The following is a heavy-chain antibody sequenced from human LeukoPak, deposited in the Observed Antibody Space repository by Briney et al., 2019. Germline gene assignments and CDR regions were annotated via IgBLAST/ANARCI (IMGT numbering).Heavy chain of an antibody. Sequence: PSETLSLTCTASGFSISSYYWSWIRQPPGKGLEWIGYIYHSGSTNYNPSLKSRVTISVDTSKNQFSLKLSSVTAADTAVYYCAREWYYDSSGYPAFDIWGQETMVTVSS. D-gene: IGHD3-22*01. CDR1: GFSISSYY. CDR3: AREWYYDSSGYPAFDI. CDR2: IYHSGST. J-gene: IGHJ3*02. V-gene: IGHV4-59*01.